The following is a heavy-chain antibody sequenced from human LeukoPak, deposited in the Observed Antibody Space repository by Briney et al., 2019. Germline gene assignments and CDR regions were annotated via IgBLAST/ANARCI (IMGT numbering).Heavy chain of an antibody. J-gene: IGHJ3*02. D-gene: IGHD3-3*01. CDR2: NSAYNDNT. CDR1: GYTFTNYG. Sequence: GAPVKVSCKASGYTFTNYGIIWVRQAPGRGLEWMGWNSAYNDNTNYAQKFQGRVTMTTDTSTNTAYMELRSLTSDDTAVYYRARTFYDFWSGFSNYDSFHIWGQGTLVTVSS. CDR3: ARTFYDFWSGFSNYDSFHI. V-gene: IGHV1-18*01.